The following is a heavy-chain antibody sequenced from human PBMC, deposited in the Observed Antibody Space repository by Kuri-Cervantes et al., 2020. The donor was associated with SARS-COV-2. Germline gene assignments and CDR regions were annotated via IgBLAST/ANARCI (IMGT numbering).Heavy chain of an antibody. V-gene: IGHV1-69*13. J-gene: IGHJ5*02. CDR1: GGTFSSYA. CDR2: IIPIFGTA. D-gene: IGHD5-24*01. Sequence: SVKVSCKASGGTFSSYAISWVRQAPGQGLEWMGGIIPIFGTANYAQKFQGRVTITADGSTSTAYMELSSLRSEDTAVYYCARGPSAMATISYNWFDPWGQGTLVTVSS. CDR3: ARGPSAMATISYNWFDP.